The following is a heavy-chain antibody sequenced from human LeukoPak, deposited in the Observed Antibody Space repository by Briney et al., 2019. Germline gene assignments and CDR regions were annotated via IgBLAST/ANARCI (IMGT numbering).Heavy chain of an antibody. J-gene: IGHJ4*02. V-gene: IGHV3-15*01. D-gene: IGHD6-6*01. CDR3: TTDARFFFDY. CDR2: IKSKTGGGTT. Sequence: GGSLRLSCAASGFTFSNAWMSWVRQAPGKGLEWVGRIKSKTGGGTTDYAAPVKGRFTISRDDSKNTLYLQMNSLKTEDTAVYYCTTDARFFFDYWGQGTLVTVSS. CDR1: GFTFSNAW.